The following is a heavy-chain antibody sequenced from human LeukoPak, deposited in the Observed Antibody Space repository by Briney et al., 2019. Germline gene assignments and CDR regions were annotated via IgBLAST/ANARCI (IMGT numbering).Heavy chain of an antibody. CDR1: GFTFSSYE. D-gene: IGHD3-10*01. CDR3: ARDRGVRGVIVRYFDY. J-gene: IGHJ4*02. CDR2: ISSSGSTI. Sequence: GGSLRLSCAASGFTFSSYEMNWVRQAPGKGLEWVSYISSSGSTIYYADSVKGRFTISRDNSKNSLYLQMNSLRAEDTAMYYCARDRGVRGVIVRYFDYWGQGTLVTVSS. V-gene: IGHV3-48*03.